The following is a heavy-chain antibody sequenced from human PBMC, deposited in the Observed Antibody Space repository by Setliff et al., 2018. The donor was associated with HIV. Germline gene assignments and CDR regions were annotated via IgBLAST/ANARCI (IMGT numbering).Heavy chain of an antibody. D-gene: IGHD1-26*01. Sequence: GASVKVSCKASGYTFTTYGITWVRQAPGQGLEWMGWISAYNGNTNYAQKLQGRVTMTTDTSTSTAYMELRSLRSDDTAVYYCARTPARKGRGVYYFDYWGQGTLVTAPQ. CDR2: ISAYNGNT. CDR1: GYTFTTYG. V-gene: IGHV1-18*01. J-gene: IGHJ4*02. CDR3: ARTPARKGRGVYYFDY.